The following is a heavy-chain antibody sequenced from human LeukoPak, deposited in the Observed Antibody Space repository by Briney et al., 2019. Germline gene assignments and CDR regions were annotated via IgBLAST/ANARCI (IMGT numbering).Heavy chain of an antibody. CDR3: ARKDYYYYYRDV. CDR2: IYYSGST. V-gene: IGHV4-59*11. Sequence: MPSETLSLTCTVSGGSISSHYWSWIRQPPGKGLGWIGYIYYSGSTNYNPSLKSRVTISVDTSKNQFSLKLSSVTAADTAVYYCARKDYYYYYRDVWGKGTTVTVSS. J-gene: IGHJ6*03. CDR1: GGSISSHY.